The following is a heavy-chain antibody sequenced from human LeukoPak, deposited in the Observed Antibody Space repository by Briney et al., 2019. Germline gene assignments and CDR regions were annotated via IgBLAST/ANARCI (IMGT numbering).Heavy chain of an antibody. CDR1: GFTFSSYW. Sequence: PGGSLRLSCAASGFTFSSYWMSWVRQAPGKGLEWVANIKQDGSEKYYVDSVRGRFTISRDNTMNSLYLQMSSLRAEDTAVYYCATDRGWRTSGYYLYYFEYWGQGTLVTLSS. V-gene: IGHV3-7*01. CDR3: ATDRGWRTSGYYLYYFEY. J-gene: IGHJ4*02. CDR2: IKQDGSEK. D-gene: IGHD3-3*01.